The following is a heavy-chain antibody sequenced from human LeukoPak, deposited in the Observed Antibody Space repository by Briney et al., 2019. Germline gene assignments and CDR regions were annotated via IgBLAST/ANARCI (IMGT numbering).Heavy chain of an antibody. CDR1: GFIFRHYG. V-gene: IGHV3-23*05. D-gene: IGHD1-26*01. J-gene: IGHJ6*02. CDR3: AHLVWEYVGGLDV. CDR2: IYTNGNT. Sequence: PGGSLRLFCSASGFIFRHYGMNWVRQAPGMGLDMVSGIYTNGNTRYADSVRGRFTISRDNSKNTLYLQMHSLRVDDTAVYYCAHLVWEYVGGLDVWGQGTTVTVSS.